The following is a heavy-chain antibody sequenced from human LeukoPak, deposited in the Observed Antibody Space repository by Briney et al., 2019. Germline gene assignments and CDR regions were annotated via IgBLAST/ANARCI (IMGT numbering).Heavy chain of an antibody. D-gene: IGHD2-15*01. J-gene: IGHJ4*02. CDR3: ARDRVGNYYFDY. V-gene: IGHV1-2*02. Sequence: ASVKGSCQASGYTFTGYYMHWVRPAPGQGLEWMGWINPNSGGTNYAQKFQGRVTMTRDTSISTAYMELSRLRSDDTAVYYCARDRVGNYYFDYWGQGTLVTVSS. CDR2: INPNSGGT. CDR1: GYTFTGYY.